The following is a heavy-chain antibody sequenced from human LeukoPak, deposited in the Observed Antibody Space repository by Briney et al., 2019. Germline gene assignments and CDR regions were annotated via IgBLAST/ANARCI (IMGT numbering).Heavy chain of an antibody. Sequence: SETLSLTCTVSGGSISSYYWSWIRQPPGKGLEWIGYIYYSGSTNYNPSLKSRATISVDTSKNQFSLKLSSVTAADTAVYYCARRAADNWYFDLWGRGTLVTVSS. CDR3: ARRAADNWYFDL. CDR2: IYYSGST. J-gene: IGHJ2*01. V-gene: IGHV4-59*01. D-gene: IGHD6-13*01. CDR1: GGSISSYY.